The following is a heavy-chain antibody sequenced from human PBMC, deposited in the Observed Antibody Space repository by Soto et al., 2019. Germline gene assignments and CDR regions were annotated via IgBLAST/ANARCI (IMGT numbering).Heavy chain of an antibody. CDR3: ARGPSGDKVDS. V-gene: IGHV4-30-4*01. Sequence: QVQLQESGPGLVKPSQTLSLTCTVSGGSISTVDYWWSWIRQSPDMGLEWIGHIYDGGRTYNNPSPGGRVTMAVDPSKSQLSLTLSSVSAADTAVYYCARGPSGDKVDSWGQGTLVTVSS. J-gene: IGHJ4*02. CDR2: IYDGGRT. D-gene: IGHD7-27*01. CDR1: GGSISTVDYW.